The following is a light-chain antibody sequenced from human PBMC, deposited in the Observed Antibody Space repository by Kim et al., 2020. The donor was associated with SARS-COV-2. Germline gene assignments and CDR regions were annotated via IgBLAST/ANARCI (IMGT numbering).Light chain of an antibody. CDR1: QGISHY. V-gene: IGKV1-16*01. Sequence: ASVGDRVPITCRASQGISHYLAWFQQKPGKAPKSLIYGISNLQSVVPSRFRGSGTGTDFSLTISSLQPEDFAIYYCQQYYSHPRTFGQGTKVDIK. CDR3: QQYYSHPRT. J-gene: IGKJ1*01. CDR2: GIS.